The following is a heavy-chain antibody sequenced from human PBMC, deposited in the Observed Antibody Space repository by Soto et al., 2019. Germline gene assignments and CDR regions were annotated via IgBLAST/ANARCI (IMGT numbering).Heavy chain of an antibody. CDR1: GFTFNNYA. CDR3: ATFLGGTGGSSGWPWYCYC. J-gene: IGHJ4*02. CDR2: ISGSGGTT. V-gene: IGHV3-23*01. D-gene: IGHD6-25*01. Sequence: EVQLLESGGGLVQPGGSLRLSCAASGFTFNNYAICWVRQAPGEGLEFVLAISGSGGTTYYAESVKGRFTISRYNSKNTLYLKMNSLRAEDTAVYYCATFLGGTGGSSGWPWYCYCWGQGGLVTVAS.